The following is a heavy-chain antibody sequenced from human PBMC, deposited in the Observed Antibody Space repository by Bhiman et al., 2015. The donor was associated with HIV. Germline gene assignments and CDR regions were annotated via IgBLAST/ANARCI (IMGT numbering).Heavy chain of an antibody. J-gene: IGHJ4*02. CDR3: ARETGATYFDY. CDR2: ITWDGSRT. Sequence: EVQLVESGGVVVQPGGSLRLSCAASGFTFDDYAMHWVRQPPGKGLEWVSLITWDGSRTYYADSVKGRFTISRDNAKNSLYLQMNSLRAEDTAVFFCARETGATYFDYWGQGTLVTVSS. V-gene: IGHV3-43D*04. D-gene: IGHD7-27*01. CDR1: GFTFDDYA.